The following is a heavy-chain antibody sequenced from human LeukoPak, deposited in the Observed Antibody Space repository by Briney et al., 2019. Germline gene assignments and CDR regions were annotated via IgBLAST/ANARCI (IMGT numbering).Heavy chain of an antibody. CDR2: MNPNSGNT. J-gene: IGHJ6*03. CDR3: ASGRITMVRGVISKYYYYMDV. V-gene: IGHV1-8*02. Sequence: GASVKVSCKASGGTFSSYAISWVRQAPGQGLEWMGWMNPNSGNTGYAQKFQGRVTMTRNTSISTAYMELSSLRSEDTAVYYCASGRITMVRGVISKYYYYMDVWGKGTTVTISS. CDR1: GGTFSSYA. D-gene: IGHD3-10*01.